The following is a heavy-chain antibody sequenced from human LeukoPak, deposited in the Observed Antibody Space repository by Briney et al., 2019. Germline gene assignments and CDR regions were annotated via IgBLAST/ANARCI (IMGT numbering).Heavy chain of an antibody. J-gene: IGHJ4*02. D-gene: IGHD5-12*01. Sequence: GGSLRLSCAASGFTFSSYSMNWVRQAPGKGLEWVSSISSSSSYIYYADSVKGRFTISRDNAKNSLYLQMNSLRAEDTAVYYCARGLDRSGYNFDYWGQGTLVTVSS. CDR1: GFTFSSYS. CDR2: ISSSSSYI. CDR3: ARGLDRSGYNFDY. V-gene: IGHV3-21*01.